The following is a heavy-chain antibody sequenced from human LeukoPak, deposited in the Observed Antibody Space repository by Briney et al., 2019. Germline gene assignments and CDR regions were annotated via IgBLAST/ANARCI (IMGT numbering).Heavy chain of an antibody. CDR3: ASHLYYYDSSGPRPPDY. J-gene: IGHJ4*02. D-gene: IGHD3-22*01. V-gene: IGHV4-31*03. CDR1: GGSISSGGYY. Sequence: SETLSLTCTVSGGSISSGGYYWSWIRQHPGKGLEWIGYIYYSGSTYYNPSLKSRVTISVDTSKYQFSLKLSSVTAADTAVYYCASHLYYYDSSGPRPPDYWGQGTLVTVSS. CDR2: IYYSGST.